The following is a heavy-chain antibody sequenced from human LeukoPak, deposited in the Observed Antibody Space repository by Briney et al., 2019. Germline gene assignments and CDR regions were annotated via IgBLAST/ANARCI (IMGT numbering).Heavy chain of an antibody. Sequence: GASVKVSCKASGYTFTNYGISWVRQAPGQGLEWMGWISAYNGNTNYAQNLQGRVTMTTDTSTSTAYMELRSLRSGDTAVYYCARTGPVRDFDWLLLDYWGQGTLVTVSS. CDR1: GYTFTNYG. D-gene: IGHD3-9*01. J-gene: IGHJ4*02. V-gene: IGHV1-18*01. CDR3: ARTGPVRDFDWLLLDY. CDR2: ISAYNGNT.